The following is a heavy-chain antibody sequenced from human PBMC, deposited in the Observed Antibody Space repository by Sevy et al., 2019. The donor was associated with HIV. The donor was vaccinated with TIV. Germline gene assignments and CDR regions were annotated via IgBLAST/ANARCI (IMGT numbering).Heavy chain of an antibody. CDR3: ASTYYYGSGTFHWYFDL. Sequence: ASVKVSCKASGDTFITNAISWVRQAPGQGLEWMGGIIPVFDTPNYARKFLGRVTITADESTTTVYMDLSSLRSEDMALYYCASTYYYGSGTFHWYFDLWGRGTLVTVSS. CDR1: GDTFITNA. D-gene: IGHD3-10*01. CDR2: IIPVFDTP. J-gene: IGHJ2*01. V-gene: IGHV1-69*13.